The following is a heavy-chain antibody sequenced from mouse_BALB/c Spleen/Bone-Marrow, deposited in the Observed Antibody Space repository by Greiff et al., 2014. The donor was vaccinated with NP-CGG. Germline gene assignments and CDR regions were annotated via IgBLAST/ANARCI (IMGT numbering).Heavy chain of an antibody. V-gene: IGHV3-8*02. CDR3: ARFGYDYALDY. D-gene: IGHD2-2*01. Sequence: EVKVEESGPSLVKPSQTLSLTCSVTGDSITSGYWNWIRKFPGNKLEYMGYISYSGSTYYNPSLKSRISITRGTSKNQYYLQLKSVTTEDTATYYCARFGYDYALDYWGQGTSVTVSS. CDR1: GDSITSGY. J-gene: IGHJ4*01. CDR2: ISYSGST.